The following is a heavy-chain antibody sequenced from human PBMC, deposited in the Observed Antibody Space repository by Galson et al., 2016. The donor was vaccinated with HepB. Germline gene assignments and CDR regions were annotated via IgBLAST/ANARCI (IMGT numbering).Heavy chain of an antibody. CDR2: ISNDGINN. CDR1: GFTFSSYG. J-gene: IGHJ4*02. V-gene: IGHV3-30*03. CDR3: ATGRSYDIWTGYYTDFES. Sequence: SLRLSCAASGFTFSSYGMHWVRQAPGKGLEWVALISNDGINNYYVDSVKGRFTISRDNSKDTLYLQMNTLVAEETAVYYCATGRSYDIWTGYYTDFESWGQGTLVAVSS. D-gene: IGHD3-9*01.